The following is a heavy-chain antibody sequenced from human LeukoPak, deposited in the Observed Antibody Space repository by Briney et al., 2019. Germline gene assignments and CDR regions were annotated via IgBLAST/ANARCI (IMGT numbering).Heavy chain of an antibody. D-gene: IGHD3-10*01. CDR2: ISYDGSNK. Sequence: PGGSLRLSCAASGFTFSSYAMHWVRQAPGKGLEWVAFISYDGSNKYYADSVKGRFTTSRDNSKNTLYVQMNSLRAEDTAVYYCAREEYYYGSGTYSGRFDYWGQGTLVTVSS. J-gene: IGHJ4*02. V-gene: IGHV3-30-3*01. CDR1: GFTFSSYA. CDR3: AREEYYYGSGTYSGRFDY.